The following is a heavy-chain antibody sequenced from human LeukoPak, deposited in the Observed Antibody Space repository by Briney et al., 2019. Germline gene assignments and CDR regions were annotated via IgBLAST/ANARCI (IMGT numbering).Heavy chain of an antibody. CDR1: GFTFSSYS. J-gene: IGHJ4*02. D-gene: IGHD3-16*01. Sequence: AGASLRLFCAASGFTFSSYSMKWVRHAPGEGLGWVSSISSSSSYIYYADSVKGRFTISRDSAKNSLYLQMNSLRAEDTAVYYCARDLGGSEAYSFDYWGQGTLVTVSS. V-gene: IGHV3-21*01. CDR2: ISSSSSYI. CDR3: ARDLGGSEAYSFDY.